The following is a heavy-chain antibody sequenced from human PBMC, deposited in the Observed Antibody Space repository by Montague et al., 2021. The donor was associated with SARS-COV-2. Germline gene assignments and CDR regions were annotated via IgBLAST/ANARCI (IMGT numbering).Heavy chain of an antibody. CDR3: VREKYYYDDSGSK. CDR2: GYHTGST. V-gene: IGHV4-61*01. Sequence: SETLSLTCSVSGVSISSGSYYWSWVRQPPGKGLEWIGYGYHTGSTNYNPSLKSRVTLSIDTSKDQFSLNLTSVTAADAAVYCCVREKYYYDDSGSKWGQGTLVNV. J-gene: IGHJ4*02. CDR1: GVSISSGSYY. D-gene: IGHD3-22*01.